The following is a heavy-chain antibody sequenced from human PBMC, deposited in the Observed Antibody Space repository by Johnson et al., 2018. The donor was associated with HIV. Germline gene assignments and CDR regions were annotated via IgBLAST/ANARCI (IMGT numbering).Heavy chain of an antibody. CDR3: AIPDSSAWDSSGYYHGEAFDI. Sequence: VLLVESGGGLVQPGGSLRLSCAASGFTVSTNYMTWVRQAPGTGLECVSLIYSDGNTYYAASVKGRFTISSDTSKNTLYLQMNSLRAEDTAVYYCAIPDSSAWDSSGYYHGEAFDIWGQGTMVTVSS. D-gene: IGHD3-22*01. V-gene: IGHV3-66*01. J-gene: IGHJ3*02. CDR2: IYSDGNT. CDR1: GFTVSTNY.